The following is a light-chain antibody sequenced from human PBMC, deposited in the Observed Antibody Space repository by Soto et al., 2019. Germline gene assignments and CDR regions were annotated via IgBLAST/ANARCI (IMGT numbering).Light chain of an antibody. V-gene: IGKV3-20*01. Sequence: DNVLTQSPGTLSSSPGERATLSCRASQSVGDNDLAWYKQRPGQAPRLLMFGASRRATGIPDRFSGSGSGTDFTLTITRLEPEDFAVYYCQQYDASPQPFGQGTKLEI. CDR3: QQYDASPQP. CDR1: QSVGDND. J-gene: IGKJ2*01. CDR2: GAS.